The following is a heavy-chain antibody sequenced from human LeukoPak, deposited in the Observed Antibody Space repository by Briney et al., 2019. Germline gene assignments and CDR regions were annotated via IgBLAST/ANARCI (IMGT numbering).Heavy chain of an antibody. D-gene: IGHD6-13*01. Sequence: QPGGSLRLSCAASGFTFNTYAMSWVRQGPGKGLDWVSVISGSGGSTYYTDSVKGRFTISRDNSKNTLYLQMNSLRAEDTAVYYCAKGSIAAAGWYYFDYWGQGTLVTVSS. CDR2: ISGSGGST. V-gene: IGHV3-23*01. CDR1: GFTFNTYA. CDR3: AKGSIAAAGWYYFDY. J-gene: IGHJ4*02.